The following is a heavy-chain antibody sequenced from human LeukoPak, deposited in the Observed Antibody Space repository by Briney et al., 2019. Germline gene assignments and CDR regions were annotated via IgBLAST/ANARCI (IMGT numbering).Heavy chain of an antibody. V-gene: IGHV3-48*01. Sequence: GGSLRLSCAASGFTFSNYNMNWVRQAPGKGLEWVSYISSGSSNIYYADSVKGRFTISRDNAKNSLYLQMNSLRAEDTAVYYCARWLVRHYYMDVWGKGTTVTVSS. CDR3: ARWLVRHYYMDV. CDR1: GFTFSNYN. J-gene: IGHJ6*03. D-gene: IGHD6-6*01. CDR2: ISSGSSNI.